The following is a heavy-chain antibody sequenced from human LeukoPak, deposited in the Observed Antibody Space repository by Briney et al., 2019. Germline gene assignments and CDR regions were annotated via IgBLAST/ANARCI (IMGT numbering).Heavy chain of an antibody. Sequence: SETLSLTCAVYGGSFSGYYWSWIRQPPGKGLEWIGEINHSGSTYYNPSLKSRVTISVDTSKNQFSLKLSSVTAADTAVYYCARGPRYYAFDIWGQGTMVTVSS. CDR3: ARGPRYYAFDI. D-gene: IGHD1-14*01. CDR1: GGSFSGYY. CDR2: INHSGST. V-gene: IGHV4-34*01. J-gene: IGHJ3*02.